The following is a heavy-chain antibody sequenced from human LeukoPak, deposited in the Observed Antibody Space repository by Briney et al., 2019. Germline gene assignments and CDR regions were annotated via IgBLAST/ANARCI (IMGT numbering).Heavy chain of an antibody. D-gene: IGHD3-16*01. CDR2: ISAYNGKT. CDR3: ARVFGGATSGDY. V-gene: IGHV1-18*01. J-gene: IGHJ4*02. CDR1: GYTFTGYG. Sequence: ASVKVSCKASGYTFTGYGISWVRQAPGQGREWMGWISAYNGKTNYAQKLQGRVSMTTDTSTSTAYMELRSLRSDDTAVYFCARVFGGATSGDYWGQGTLVTVSS.